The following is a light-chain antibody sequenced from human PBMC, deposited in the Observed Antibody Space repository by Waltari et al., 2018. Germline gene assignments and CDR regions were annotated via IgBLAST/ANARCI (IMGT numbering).Light chain of an antibody. CDR2: DIG. J-gene: IGLJ1*01. V-gene: IGLV2-14*03. CDR3: CAYTSSSSLGV. CDR1: SSDIGDYDY. Sequence: QSALTQPASVSGSPGPSITISCTGSSSDIGDYDYVSWYQQSPGKAPKLLIYDIGTRSSGVSDRFSGSKSGNTASLTISGLQAEDESDYFCCAYTSSSSLGVFGTGTKVTVL.